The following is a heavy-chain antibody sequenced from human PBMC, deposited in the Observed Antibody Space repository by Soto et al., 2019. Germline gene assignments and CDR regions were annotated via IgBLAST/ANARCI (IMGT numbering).Heavy chain of an antibody. Sequence: SVKVSCKASGGTFSSYAISWVRQAPGQGLEWMGGIIPIFGTANYAQKFQGRVTITADESTSTAYMELSSLRSEDTAVYYGARGWDSGSAAFDYWGQGTLVTVSS. J-gene: IGHJ4*02. CDR3: ARGWDSGSAAFDY. CDR2: IIPIFGTA. V-gene: IGHV1-69*13. CDR1: GGTFSSYA. D-gene: IGHD1-26*01.